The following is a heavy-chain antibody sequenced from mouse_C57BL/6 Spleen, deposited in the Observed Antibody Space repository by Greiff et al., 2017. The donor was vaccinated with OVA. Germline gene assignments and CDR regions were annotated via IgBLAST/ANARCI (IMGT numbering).Heavy chain of an antibody. Sequence: QVQLQQPGAELVRPGPSVKLSCKASGYTFTSYWMHWVKQRPGQGLEWIGVIDPSDSYTNYNQKFKGKATLTVDTSSSTAYMQLSSLTSEDSAVYYCARKGDYGRGYFDVWGTGTTVTVSS. V-gene: IGHV1-59*01. D-gene: IGHD2-4*01. CDR3: ARKGDYGRGYFDV. CDR2: IDPSDSYT. CDR1: GYTFTSYW. J-gene: IGHJ1*03.